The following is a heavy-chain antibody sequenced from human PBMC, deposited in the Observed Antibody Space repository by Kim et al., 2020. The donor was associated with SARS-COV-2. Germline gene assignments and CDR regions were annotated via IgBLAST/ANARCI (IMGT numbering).Heavy chain of an antibody. V-gene: IGHV4-39*01. Sequence: SETLSLTCTVSGGSISSSSYYWGWIRQPPGKGLEWIGSIYYSGSTYYNPSLKSRVTISVDTSKNQFSLKLSSVTAADTAVYYCARHRGSALTSSSWYYFDYWGQGTLVTVSS. CDR2: IYYSGST. J-gene: IGHJ4*02. D-gene: IGHD6-13*01. CDR3: ARHRGSALTSSSWYYFDY. CDR1: GGSISSSSYY.